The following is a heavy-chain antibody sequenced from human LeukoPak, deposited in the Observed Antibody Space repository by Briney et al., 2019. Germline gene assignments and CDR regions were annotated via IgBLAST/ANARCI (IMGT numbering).Heavy chain of an antibody. CDR2: IYYSGSI. CDR3: ASKGGSYQLRSGGTDV. Sequence: SETLSLTCTVSGGSISSGGYYWSWIRQHPGKGLEWIGYIYYSGSIYYNPSLKSRVIISVDTSKNQFSLKLSSVTAADTAVYYCASKGGSYQLRSGGTDVWGQGTTVIVSS. J-gene: IGHJ6*02. CDR1: GGSISSGGYY. D-gene: IGHD2-2*01. V-gene: IGHV4-31*03.